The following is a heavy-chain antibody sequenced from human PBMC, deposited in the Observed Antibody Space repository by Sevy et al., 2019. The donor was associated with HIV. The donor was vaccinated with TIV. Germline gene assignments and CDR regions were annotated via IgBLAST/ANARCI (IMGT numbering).Heavy chain of an antibody. CDR1: GYIFTNSG. V-gene: IGHV1-18*01. D-gene: IGHD3-10*01. Sequence: ALVKVSCKTSGYIFTNSGITWVRQAPGQGLEWMGWIGVYNGNLKYAQKFQGRVTMTTDTSTSTAYMELTSLRSDDTGVYYCARVPTYHYGSATYFDYWGQGTLVTVSS. CDR3: ARVPTYHYGSATYFDY. J-gene: IGHJ4*02. CDR2: IGVYNGNL.